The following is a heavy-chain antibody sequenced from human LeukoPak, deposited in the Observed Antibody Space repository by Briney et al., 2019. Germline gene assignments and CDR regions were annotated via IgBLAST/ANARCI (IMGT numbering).Heavy chain of an antibody. J-gene: IGHJ6*04. CDR2: IKSKIDGGTI. Sequence: GGSLRFSCAASGFSFSNAWMNWVRQAPGKGLEWVGRIKSKIDGGTIDYAAPVKGRFTISRDDSKNTLYLQMNSLKTEDTAVYYCTTLYDIVTGYYRVDVWGKGTTVTVSS. CDR1: GFSFSNAW. V-gene: IGHV3-15*01. D-gene: IGHD3-9*01. CDR3: TTLYDIVTGYYRVDV.